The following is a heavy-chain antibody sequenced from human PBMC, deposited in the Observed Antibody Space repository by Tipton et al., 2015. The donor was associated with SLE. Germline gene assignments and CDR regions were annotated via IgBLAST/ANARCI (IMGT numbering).Heavy chain of an antibody. CDR1: GDSITSDIYY. V-gene: IGHV4-39*07. J-gene: IGHJ6*02. D-gene: IGHD2-21*02. CDR2: VYDSGTT. CDR3: ARVVTVGAAHYYDIDV. Sequence: TLSLTCFVSGDSITSDIYYWGWIRQPPGKGLEWIGSVYDSGTTHYNPSLKSRVTMSVDTSKTQFSLKLGSLTAADTAVYYCARVVTVGAAHYYDIDVWGQGTRGTVSS.